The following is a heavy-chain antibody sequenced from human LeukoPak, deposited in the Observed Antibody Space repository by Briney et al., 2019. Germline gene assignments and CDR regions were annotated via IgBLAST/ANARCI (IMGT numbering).Heavy chain of an antibody. V-gene: IGHV5-10-1*01. D-gene: IGHD3-10*01. J-gene: IGHJ4*02. CDR1: RYSHNSYW. Sequence: GESLKISCNGSRYSHNSYWISWARHIPGKGRVCMGRIDPSDSYTHYSPSFQGHVTISAHNSISTAYLQWSRLKASDTAMYYCARHFKATYSNVHQWGEETRVTVSS. CDR3: ARHFKATYSNVHQ. CDR2: IDPSDSYT.